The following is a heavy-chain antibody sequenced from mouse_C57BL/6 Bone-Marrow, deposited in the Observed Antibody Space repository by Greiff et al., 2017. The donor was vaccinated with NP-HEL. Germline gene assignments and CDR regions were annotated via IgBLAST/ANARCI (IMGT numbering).Heavy chain of an antibody. CDR1: GFTFSDYS. Sequence: EVQLQESEGGLVQPGSSMKLSCTASGFTFSDYSMAWVRQVPEKGLEWVANINYDGSSTYYPDSLKSRFTISRDNAKIILYLQMSSLKSEDTDTYYCARGGGLRRRTCAMDYWGQGTSVTVSS. CDR2: INYDGSST. D-gene: IGHD2-4*01. CDR3: ARGGGLRRRTCAMDY. V-gene: IGHV5-16*01. J-gene: IGHJ4*01.